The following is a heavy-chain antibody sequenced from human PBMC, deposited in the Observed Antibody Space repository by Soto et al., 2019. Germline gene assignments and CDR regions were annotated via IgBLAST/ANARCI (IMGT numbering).Heavy chain of an antibody. J-gene: IGHJ4*02. V-gene: IGHV4-39*01. CDR2: IYYSGST. CDR1: GGSISSSSYY. D-gene: IGHD3-22*01. CDR3: RSHLTYYYDSSGYYPPDY. Sequence: QLQLQESGPGLVKPSETLSLTCTVSGGSISSSSYYWGWIRQPPGKGLEWIGSIYYSGSTYYNPSLKSRVTISVDTSKHQFSLKLSSVTAADTAVYYCRSHLTYYYDSSGYYPPDYWGQGTLVTVSS.